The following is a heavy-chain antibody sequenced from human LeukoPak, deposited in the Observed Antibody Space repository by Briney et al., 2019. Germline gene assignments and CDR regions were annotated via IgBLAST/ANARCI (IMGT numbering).Heavy chain of an antibody. D-gene: IGHD4-17*01. Sequence: GGSLRLSCAASGFTFSTYSMNWVRQAPGKGLEWVSSISSSSSYIYHADSVKGRFTISRDNAKNSLYLRMNSLRAEDTAVYFCARSPDYGVNNWFDPWGQGTLVTVSS. CDR1: GFTFSTYS. V-gene: IGHV3-21*01. CDR2: ISSSSSYI. CDR3: ARSPDYGVNNWFDP. J-gene: IGHJ5*02.